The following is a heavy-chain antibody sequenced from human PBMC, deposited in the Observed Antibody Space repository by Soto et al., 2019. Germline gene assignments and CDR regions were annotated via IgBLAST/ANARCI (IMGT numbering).Heavy chain of an antibody. CDR2: IIPIFGTA. V-gene: IGHV1-69*13. CDR3: AAQSSTVTATGFDY. J-gene: IGHJ4*02. D-gene: IGHD2-21*02. Sequence: SVKVSCKASGGTFSSYAISWVRQAPGQGLEWMGGIIPIFGTANYAQKFQGRVTITADESTSTAYMELSGLRSEDTAVYYCAAQSSTVTATGFDYWGQGTLVTVS. CDR1: GGTFSSYA.